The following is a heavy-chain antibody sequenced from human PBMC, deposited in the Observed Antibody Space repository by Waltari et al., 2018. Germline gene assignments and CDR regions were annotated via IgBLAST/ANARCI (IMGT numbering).Heavy chain of an antibody. Sequence: QLQLQESGPGLLKPSATQSPTCPVYGASGSSRIPYWGWIRQSPGKGLEWIGSITHSGSSYYNPSLRSRVTLLVDTSKNQFSLRVNSVTAADMALYYCARHMTTVTTSSFDYWGQGALVTVSS. CDR1: GASGSSRIPY. V-gene: IGHV4-39*07. D-gene: IGHD4-17*01. CDR2: ITHSGSS. CDR3: ARHMTTVTTSSFDY. J-gene: IGHJ4*02.